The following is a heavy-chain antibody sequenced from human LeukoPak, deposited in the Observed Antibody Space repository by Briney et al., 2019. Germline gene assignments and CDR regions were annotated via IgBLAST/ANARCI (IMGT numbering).Heavy chain of an antibody. CDR2: ISGSGGST. J-gene: IGHJ4*02. CDR3: AKVGERGATRPGYFDY. Sequence: PGGSLRLSCAASGFTFSSYAMSWVRQAPGKGLEWVSAISGSGGSTYYADSVKGRFTISRDNSKNTLYLQMNSLRAEDTAVYYCAKVGERGATRPGYFDYWGQGTLVTVSS. D-gene: IGHD1-26*01. CDR1: GFTFSSYA. V-gene: IGHV3-23*01.